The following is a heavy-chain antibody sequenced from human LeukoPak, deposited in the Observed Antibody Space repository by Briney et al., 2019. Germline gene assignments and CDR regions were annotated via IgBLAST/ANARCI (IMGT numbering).Heavy chain of an antibody. V-gene: IGHV3-11*01. J-gene: IGHJ4*02. Sequence: GGSLRLSCAASGFSFNESYMTWIRQAPGKGLEWVAYISGRGFSIYYADSVKGRFTISRDNARNSLFLNMSSLRADDTAVYYCARGKRRFDYWGQGTLVTVSS. CDR1: GFSFNESY. CDR3: ARGKRRFDY. CDR2: ISGRGFSI.